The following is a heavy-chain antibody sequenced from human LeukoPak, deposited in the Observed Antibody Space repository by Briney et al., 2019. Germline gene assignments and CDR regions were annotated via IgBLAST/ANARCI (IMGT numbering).Heavy chain of an antibody. CDR3: TTGLGWELRDAFDI. CDR1: GFTFSNAW. V-gene: IGHV3-15*01. J-gene: IGHJ3*02. D-gene: IGHD1-26*01. CDR2: IKSKTDGGTT. Sequence: PGGSLRLSCAASGFTFSNAWMSWVRQAPGKGLEWVGRIKSKTDGGTTDYAAPVKGRFTISRDDSKSTLYLQMNSLKTEDTAVYYCTTGLGWELRDAFDIWGQGTMVTVS.